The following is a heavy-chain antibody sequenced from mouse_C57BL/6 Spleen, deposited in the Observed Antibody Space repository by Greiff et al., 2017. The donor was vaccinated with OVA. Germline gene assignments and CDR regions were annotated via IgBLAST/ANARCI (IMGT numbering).Heavy chain of an antibody. CDR2: IYPGDGDT. CDR3: ARGGDDDPLGMDY. CDR1: GYAFSSSW. Sequence: VQLQQSGPELVKPGASVKISCTASGYAFSSSWMNWVKQRPGKGLEWIGRIYPGDGDTNYTGKFKGKATLTADKSSSTAYMQLSSLTSEDSAVYVGARGGDDDPLGMDYWGQGTSVTVSS. V-gene: IGHV1-82*01. J-gene: IGHJ4*01. D-gene: IGHD2-4*01.